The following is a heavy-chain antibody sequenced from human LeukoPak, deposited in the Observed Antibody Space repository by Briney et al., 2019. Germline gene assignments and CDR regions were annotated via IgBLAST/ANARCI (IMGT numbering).Heavy chain of an antibody. CDR3: ARTLADAFDI. CDR1: GFTFRSNW. V-gene: IGHV3-74*01. D-gene: IGHD3-16*01. J-gene: IGHJ3*02. CDR2: INSDGSST. Sequence: PGGSLRLSCAASGFTFRSNWMHWVRQPPGKGLVWVSLINSDGSSTTYADSVRGRFTISRDNAKNTLYLQMNSLRAEDTAVYYCARTLADAFDIWGQGTIVTVSS.